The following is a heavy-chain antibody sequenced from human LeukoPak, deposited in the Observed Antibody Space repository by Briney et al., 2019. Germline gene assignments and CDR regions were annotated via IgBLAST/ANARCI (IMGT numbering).Heavy chain of an antibody. CDR1: GFTFSSYS. J-gene: IGHJ4*02. D-gene: IGHD6-19*01. CDR2: VGSSGNSK. V-gene: IGHV3-48*04. CDR3: ARGGQWRESFEY. Sequence: GGSLRLSCAASGFTFSSYSMNWIRQAPGKGLEWISYVGSSGNSKYYADSLKGRFTISRDNAKNSLYLQMNSLSAEDTAVYYCARGGQWRESFEYWGRGTLVTVSS.